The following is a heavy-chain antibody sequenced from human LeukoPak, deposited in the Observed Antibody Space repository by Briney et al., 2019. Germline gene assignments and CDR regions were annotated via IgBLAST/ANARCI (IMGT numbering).Heavy chain of an antibody. CDR2: IYTSGST. Sequence: SQTLSLTCTVSGGSISSGSYYWSWIRQPAGKGLEWIGRIYTSGSTNYNPSLKSRVTISVDTSKNQFSLELSSVTAADTAVYYCAREILGGPYYFDYWGQGTLVTVSS. V-gene: IGHV4-61*02. CDR3: AREILGGPYYFDY. J-gene: IGHJ4*02. D-gene: IGHD3-10*01. CDR1: GGSISSGSYY.